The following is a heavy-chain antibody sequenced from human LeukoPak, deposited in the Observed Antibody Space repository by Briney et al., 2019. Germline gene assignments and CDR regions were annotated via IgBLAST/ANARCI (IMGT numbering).Heavy chain of an antibody. CDR1: GGSISSSNSY. CDR3: ARVIVVVPAAHGYFDY. CDR2: IYYSGST. Sequence: SETLSLTCTVSGGSISSSNSYWGWIRQPPGKGLEWIGSIYYSGSTNYNPSIKSRVTISVDTSKNQFSLKLSSVTAADTAVYYCARVIVVVPAAHGYFDYWGQGTLVTVSS. J-gene: IGHJ4*02. V-gene: IGHV4-39*07. D-gene: IGHD2-2*01.